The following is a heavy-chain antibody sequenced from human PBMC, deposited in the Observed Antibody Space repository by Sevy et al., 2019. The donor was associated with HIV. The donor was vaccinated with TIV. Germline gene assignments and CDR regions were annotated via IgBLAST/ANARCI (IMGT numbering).Heavy chain of an antibody. V-gene: IGHV1-8*01. CDR1: GYTFTSYD. CDR2: MNPNSGNT. D-gene: IGHD3-3*01. Sequence: ASVKVSCKASGYTFTSYDINWVRQATGQGLEWMGWMNPNSGNTGYAQKFQGRVTMTRNTSISTAYMELSSLRSEDTAVYYCARGGKATIFGVVRAVSDRYNWFDPWGQGTLVTVSS. J-gene: IGHJ5*02. CDR3: ARGGKATIFGVVRAVSDRYNWFDP.